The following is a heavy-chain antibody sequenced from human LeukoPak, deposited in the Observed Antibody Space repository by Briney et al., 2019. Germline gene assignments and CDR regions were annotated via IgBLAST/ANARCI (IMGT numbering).Heavy chain of an antibody. J-gene: IGHJ4*02. CDR2: INYSGRT. V-gene: IGHV4-34*01. CDR1: GGTFSGYL. Sequence: PSETLSLTCAVYGGTFSGYLWNWIRQPPGRGPDRIGEINYSGRTSHNRSLQSRGTISVDTSKNQFSLKLSSVTAADTAVYYCARRGTYYDFWSGYPTYFDYWGQGTLVTVSS. D-gene: IGHD3-3*01. CDR3: ARRGTYYDFWSGYPTYFDY.